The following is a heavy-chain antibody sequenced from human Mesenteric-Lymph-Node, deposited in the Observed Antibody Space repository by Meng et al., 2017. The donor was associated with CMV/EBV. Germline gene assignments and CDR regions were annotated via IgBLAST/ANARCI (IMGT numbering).Heavy chain of an antibody. CDR3: ANSYCWGSGSYTPYSLDV. Sequence: ESLKIPCAASGFTFTNYAMIRVRQAPWKGLEWVSAISETGASTYYADSVKGRFTISRDNPKDTLYLQMNSLRVEDTAIYYCANSYCWGSGSYTPYSLDVWGRGTTVTVSS. V-gene: IGHV3-23*01. CDR2: ISETGAST. D-gene: IGHD3-10*01. J-gene: IGHJ6*02. CDR1: GFTFTNYA.